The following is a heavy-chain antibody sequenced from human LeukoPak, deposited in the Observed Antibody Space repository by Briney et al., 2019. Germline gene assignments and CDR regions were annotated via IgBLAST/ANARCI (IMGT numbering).Heavy chain of an antibody. D-gene: IGHD6-25*01. CDR2: IRGDGSMT. J-gene: IGHJ4*02. CDR3: ARENLAAAADY. CDR1: GFTFSSYW. Sequence: PGGSLRLSCAASGFTFSSYWMNWARQAPGKGLVWVSRIRGDGSMTNYADSVKGRFTISRDNAKNTLYLQMNSLRLEDTAVYYCARENLAAAADYWGQGTVVTVSS. V-gene: IGHV3-74*01.